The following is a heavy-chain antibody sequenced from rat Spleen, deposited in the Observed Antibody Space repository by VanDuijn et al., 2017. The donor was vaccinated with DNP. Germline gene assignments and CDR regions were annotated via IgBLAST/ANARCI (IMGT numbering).Heavy chain of an antibody. CDR1: GFTFSNYG. CDR3: ARGNYPGINTFDY. V-gene: IGHV5-29*01. CDR2: IIYDGSRT. Sequence: EVQLVESGGGLVQPGRSLKLSCAASGFTFSNYGFHWIRQAPGKGLEWVATIIYDGSRTYYRDSVKGRFTISRDNAKSTLYLQMNSLRSEDTATYYCARGNYPGINTFDYWGQGVMVTVSS. J-gene: IGHJ2*01. D-gene: IGHD1-4*01.